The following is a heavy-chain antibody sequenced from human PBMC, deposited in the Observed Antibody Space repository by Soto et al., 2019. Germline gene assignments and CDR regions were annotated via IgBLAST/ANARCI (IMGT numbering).Heavy chain of an antibody. CDR2: IYHSGST. CDR3: ARDSYGGNSDFDI. Sequence: ERLCRTCTVSGCSITSGYYWCWIRQPPGKGLEWIGSIYHSGSTYYNPSLKSRVTISVDTSNNQFSLKLSSVTAADTAVYYCARDSYGGNSDFDIWGQGTMVTV. CDR1: GCSITSGYY. D-gene: IGHD4-17*01. J-gene: IGHJ3*02. V-gene: IGHV4-38-2*02.